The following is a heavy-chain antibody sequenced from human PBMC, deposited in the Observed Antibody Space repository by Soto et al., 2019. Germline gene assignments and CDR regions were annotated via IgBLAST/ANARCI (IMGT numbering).Heavy chain of an antibody. Sequence: GGSLRLSCAASGFTFSSYGMHWVRQAPGKGLEWVAVISYDGSNKYYADSGKGRFTISRDNSKNTLYLQMNSLRAEDTAVYYCAKAPVVGSRVSETGDYYYYGMDVWGQGTTVTVSS. CDR2: ISYDGSNK. CDR1: GFTFSSYG. J-gene: IGHJ6*02. V-gene: IGHV3-30*18. CDR3: AKAPVVGSRVSETGDYYYYGMDV. D-gene: IGHD7-27*01.